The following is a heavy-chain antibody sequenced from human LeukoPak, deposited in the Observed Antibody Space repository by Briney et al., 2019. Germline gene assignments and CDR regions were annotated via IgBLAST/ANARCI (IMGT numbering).Heavy chain of an antibody. CDR2: INPKTGAT. Sequence: ASVKVSCKASGYTFTDYFLHWLRQAPGQGLEWMGWINPKTGATNYAQRFQGRVTMTRDSSITTGNMELNRLTSDNTALYYCARAYEYGWFDPWGQGTLVTVSS. J-gene: IGHJ5*02. V-gene: IGHV1-2*02. CDR3: ARAYEYGWFDP. D-gene: IGHD3-16*01. CDR1: GYTFTDYF.